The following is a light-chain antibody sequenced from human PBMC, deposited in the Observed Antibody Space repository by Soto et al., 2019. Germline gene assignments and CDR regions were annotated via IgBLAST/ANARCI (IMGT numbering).Light chain of an antibody. V-gene: IGKV1-5*01. J-gene: IGKJ2*01. CDR1: QRISFW. CDR2: GAS. CDR3: QQYNSHWAT. Sequence: DIQLTQSPSTLSASVGDRVTITCRASQRISFWLAWYHQKPGKAPKVLIYGASSLQSGVPSRFSGSGSGREFTLTISSLQPDDFATYYCQQYNSHWATFGQGTKLEIK.